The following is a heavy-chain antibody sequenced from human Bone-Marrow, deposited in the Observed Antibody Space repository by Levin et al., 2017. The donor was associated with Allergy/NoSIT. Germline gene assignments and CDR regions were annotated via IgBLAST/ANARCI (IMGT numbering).Heavy chain of an antibody. Sequence: GGSLRLSCVASGFSFNNYWMTWVRQAPGKGPEWVATMKEDGSKKYYVDSVKGRFTISRDNAKNSLFLQMSSLRVEDTAVYYCARVASDVEGASYYRWFDSWGQGTLVTVSS. CDR3: ARVASDVEGASYYRWFDS. CDR2: MKEDGSKK. J-gene: IGHJ5*01. CDR1: GFSFNNYW. D-gene: IGHD1-26*01. V-gene: IGHV3-7*01.